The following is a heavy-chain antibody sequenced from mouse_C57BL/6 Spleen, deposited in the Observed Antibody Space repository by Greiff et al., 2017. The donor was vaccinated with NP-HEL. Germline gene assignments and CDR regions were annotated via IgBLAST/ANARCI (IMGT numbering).Heavy chain of an antibody. D-gene: IGHD2-3*01. CDR2: IYPGDGDT. Sequence: QVQLQQSGPELVKPGASVKISCKASGYAFSSSWMNWVKQRPGKGLEWIGRIYPGDGDTNYNGKFKGKATLTADKSSSTAYMQLSSLTSEDSAVYFCARFGYYDYAMDYWGQGTSVTVSS. CDR1: GYAFSSSW. CDR3: ARFGYYDYAMDY. V-gene: IGHV1-82*01. J-gene: IGHJ4*01.